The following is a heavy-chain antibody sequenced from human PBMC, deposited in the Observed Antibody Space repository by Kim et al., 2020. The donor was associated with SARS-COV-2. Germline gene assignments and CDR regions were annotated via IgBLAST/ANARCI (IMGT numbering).Heavy chain of an antibody. J-gene: IGHJ4*02. V-gene: IGHV3-30*18. CDR3: AKGGSFDS. CDR2: ISSDGGYK. D-gene: IGHD3-16*01. CDR1: GLTFDTYG. Sequence: GGSLRLSCTASGLTFDTYGFHWVHQAPGRGLEWVSIISSDGGYKSYADSVKGRFTISRENSKNTLYLQMNSLRVEDTAVYYCAKGGSFDSWGQGTLVAVS.